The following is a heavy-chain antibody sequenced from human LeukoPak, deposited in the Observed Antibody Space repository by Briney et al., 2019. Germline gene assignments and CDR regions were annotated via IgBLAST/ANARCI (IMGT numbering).Heavy chain of an antibody. CDR1: GFTFSSYA. D-gene: IGHD3-3*01. CDR2: ISYDGSNK. CDR3: ARANYDFWSGYYTGIDY. Sequence: GGSLRLSCAASGFTFSSYAMHWVRQAPGKGLEWVAVISYDGSNKYYADSVKGRFTISRDNSKSTLYLQMNSLRAEDTAVYYCARANYDFWSGYYTGIDYWGQGTLVTVSS. J-gene: IGHJ4*02. V-gene: IGHV3-30*01.